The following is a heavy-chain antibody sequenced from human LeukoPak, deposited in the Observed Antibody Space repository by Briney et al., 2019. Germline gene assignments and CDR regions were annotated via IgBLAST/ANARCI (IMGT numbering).Heavy chain of an antibody. J-gene: IGHJ4*02. CDR1: GFSFSSYW. CDR3: ALVDGYSNKN. D-gene: IGHD5-12*01. CDR2: IKQDGSEK. Sequence: GGSLTLSCEASGFSFSSYWMSWVRQAPGKGLEWVAYIKQDGSEKYYVDSVKGRFTISRDNAKNALYLQMNSLRAEDTAVYYCALVDGYSNKNWGQGTLVTVSS. V-gene: IGHV3-7*01.